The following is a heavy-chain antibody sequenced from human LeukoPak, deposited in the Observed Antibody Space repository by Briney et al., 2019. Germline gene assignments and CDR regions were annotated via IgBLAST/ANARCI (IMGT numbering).Heavy chain of an antibody. CDR2: INPSGGST. CDR1: GYTVTSYD. D-gene: IGHD2-21*01. CDR3: ARDALYVAIETRLHWFDP. V-gene: IGHV1-46*01. Sequence: ASVKVSCKAAGYTVTSYDMHWGRQAPGQGQEWMGIINPSGGSTSYAQKFQGRGTMTRGTSTSTVYMELSSLRSQDTAVYYCARDALYVAIETRLHWFDPWGQGPLVTASS. J-gene: IGHJ5*02.